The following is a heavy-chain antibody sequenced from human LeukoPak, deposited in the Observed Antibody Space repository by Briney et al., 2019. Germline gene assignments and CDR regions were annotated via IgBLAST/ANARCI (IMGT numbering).Heavy chain of an antibody. J-gene: IGHJ4*02. V-gene: IGHV3-23*01. CDR1: GFTFNQYT. CDR3: ARVAVPSSMDMNFDF. CDR2: IRHNGADT. Sequence: GGSLRLSRTASGFTFNQYTMNCVRQAPGKGLEWVSSIRHNGADTWYADSVKGRFTISRDNSRNTLFLQVNTLRVEDTAVYYCARVAVPSSMDMNFDFWGRGILVTVSS. D-gene: IGHD2-2*03.